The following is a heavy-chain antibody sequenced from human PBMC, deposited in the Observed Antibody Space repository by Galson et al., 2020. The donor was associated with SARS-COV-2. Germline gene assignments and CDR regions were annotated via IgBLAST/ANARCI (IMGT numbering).Heavy chain of an antibody. V-gene: IGHV3-30*03. D-gene: IGHD6-13*01. CDR2: ISYDGSNK. CDR3: ARDRSSWYLDY. J-gene: IGHJ4*02. CDR1: GFTFSSYG. Sequence: QASETLSLTCAASGFTFSSYGMHWVRQAPGKGLEWVAVISYDGSNKYYADSVKGRFTISRDNSKNTLYLQMNSLRAEDTAVYYCARDRSSWYLDYWGQGTLVTVSS.